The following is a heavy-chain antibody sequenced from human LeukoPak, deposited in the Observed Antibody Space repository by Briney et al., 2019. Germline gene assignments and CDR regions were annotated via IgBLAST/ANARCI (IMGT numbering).Heavy chain of an antibody. D-gene: IGHD3-22*01. CDR2: ISAYNGNT. J-gene: IGHJ3*02. V-gene: IGHV1-18*01. CDR1: GYTFTSYG. CDR3: ARFAFHDSSGYSPSDAFDI. Sequence: ASVKVSCKASGYTFTSYGISWVRQAPGQGLEWMGWISAYNGNTNYAQELQGRVTMTTDTSTSTAYMELRSLRSDDTAVYYCARFAFHDSSGYSPSDAFDIWGQGTMVTVS.